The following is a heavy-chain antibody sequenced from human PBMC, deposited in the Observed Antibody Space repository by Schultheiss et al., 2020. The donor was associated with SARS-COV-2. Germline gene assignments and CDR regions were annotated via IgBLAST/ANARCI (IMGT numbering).Heavy chain of an antibody. CDR3: ARGGGEIGAFDI. CDR2: IYYSGST. Sequence: SETLSLTCTVSGGSISSSSYYWGWIRQPPGKGLEWIGSIYYSGSTYYNPSLKSRVTISVDTSKNQFSLKLSSVTAADTAVYYCARGGGEIGAFDIWGQGTMVTVSS. CDR1: GGSISSSSYY. V-gene: IGHV4-39*01. J-gene: IGHJ3*02. D-gene: IGHD4-17*01.